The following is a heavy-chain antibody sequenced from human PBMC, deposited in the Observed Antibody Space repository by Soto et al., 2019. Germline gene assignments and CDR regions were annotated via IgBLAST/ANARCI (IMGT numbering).Heavy chain of an antibody. V-gene: IGHV1-69*01. J-gene: IGHJ6*02. CDR2: IIPIFGTA. D-gene: IGHD1-1*01. Sequence: QVQLVQSGAEVKKPGSSVKVSCKASGGTFSSYAISWVRQAPGQGLEWMGGIIPIFGTANYAQKFQGRVTITADESTSTAYMELSSLRSEDTAVYYCARERTGTTFRLSYYGMDVWGQAATVTVSS. CDR1: GGTFSSYA. CDR3: ARERTGTTFRLSYYGMDV.